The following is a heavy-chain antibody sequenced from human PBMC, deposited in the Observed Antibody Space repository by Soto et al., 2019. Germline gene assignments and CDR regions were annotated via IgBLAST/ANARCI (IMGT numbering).Heavy chain of an antibody. Sequence: VGSLRLSCAASGFTSSSYGMHWVRQAPGKGLEWVAVISYDGSNKYYADSVKGRFTISRDNSKNTLYLQMKALRGEDTAVYYCARDRADGLRSFDWLCIDYWGKRTLVTVSS. D-gene: IGHD3-9*01. V-gene: IGHV3-30*03. J-gene: IGHJ4*02. CDR1: GFTSSSYG. CDR2: ISYDGSNK. CDR3: ARDRADGLRSFDWLCIDY.